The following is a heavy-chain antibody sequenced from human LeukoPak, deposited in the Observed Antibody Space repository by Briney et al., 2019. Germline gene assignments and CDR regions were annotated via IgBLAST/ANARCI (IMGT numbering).Heavy chain of an antibody. V-gene: IGHV1-24*01. J-gene: IGHJ4*02. CDR2: FDPEDGET. CDR1: GYTLTELS. CDR3: ATAWVMNSGSHPFDY. D-gene: IGHD1-26*01. Sequence: RASVKLSCKVSGYTLTELSMHWVRQAPGNGLEWMGGFDPEDGETIYAQKIQGRVTMTEDTSTDAAYLELSSLRSEDTAVYYCATAWVMNSGSHPFDYWGQGTLVTVSS.